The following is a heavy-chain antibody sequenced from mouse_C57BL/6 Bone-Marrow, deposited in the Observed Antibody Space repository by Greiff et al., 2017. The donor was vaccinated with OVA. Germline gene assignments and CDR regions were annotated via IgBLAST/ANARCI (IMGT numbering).Heavy chain of an antibody. CDR3: ARGEIFYYYGTPFAY. D-gene: IGHD1-1*01. V-gene: IGHV1-82*01. CDR2: IYPGDGDT. CDR1: GYAFSSSW. J-gene: IGHJ3*01. Sequence: QVQLKESGPELVKPGASVKISCKASGYAFSSSWMNWVKQRPGKGLEWIGRIYPGDGDTNYNGKFKGKATLTADKSSSTAYMQLSSLTSEESAVYFCARGEIFYYYGTPFAYWGQGTLVTVSA.